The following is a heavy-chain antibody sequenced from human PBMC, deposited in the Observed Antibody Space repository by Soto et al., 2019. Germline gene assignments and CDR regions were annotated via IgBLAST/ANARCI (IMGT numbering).Heavy chain of an antibody. CDR1: GGSFSGYY. CDR3: ARGDIWGY. D-gene: IGHD3-9*01. J-gene: IGHJ4*02. CDR2: INHSRST. Sequence: QVQLQQWGAGLLKPSETLSLTCAVYGGSFSGYYWSWIRQPPGKGLEWIGEINHSRSTNYNPSLKSRVTISVDTSKNQFSLKLSSVTAADTAVYYCARGDIWGYWGQGTLVTVSS. V-gene: IGHV4-34*01.